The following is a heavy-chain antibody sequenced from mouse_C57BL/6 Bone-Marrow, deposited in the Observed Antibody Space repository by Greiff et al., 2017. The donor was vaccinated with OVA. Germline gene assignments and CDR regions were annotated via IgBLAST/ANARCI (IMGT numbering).Heavy chain of an antibody. CDR1: GYAFSSSW. D-gene: IGHD2-5*01. J-gene: IGHJ2*01. CDR3: AHYYSNYRYYFDY. CDR2: IYPGDGDT. Sequence: QVQLKQSGPELVKPGASVKISCKASGYAFSSSWMNWVKQRPGKGLEWIGRIYPGDGDTNYNGKFKGKATLTADKSSSTAYMQLSSLTSEDSAVYFCAHYYSNYRYYFDYWGQGTTLTVSS. V-gene: IGHV1-82*01.